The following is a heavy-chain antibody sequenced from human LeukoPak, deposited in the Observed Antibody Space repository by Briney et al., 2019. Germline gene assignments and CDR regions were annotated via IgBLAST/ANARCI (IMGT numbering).Heavy chain of an antibody. J-gene: IGHJ4*02. CDR2: IRSKANSYAT. CDR1: GLTFSGSA. V-gene: IGHV3-73*01. CDR3: TSRGGSSLGDY. Sequence: GGSLRLSCAASGLTFSGSAMHWVRQASGKGLEWVGRIRSKANSYATAYAASVKGRFTISRDDSKNTAYLQMNSLKTEDTAVYYCTSRGGSSLGDYWGQGTLVTVSS. D-gene: IGHD6-13*01.